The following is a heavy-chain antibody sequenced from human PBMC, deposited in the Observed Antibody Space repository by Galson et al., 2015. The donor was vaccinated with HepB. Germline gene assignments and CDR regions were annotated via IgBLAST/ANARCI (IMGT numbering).Heavy chain of an antibody. V-gene: IGHV1-69*13. Sequence: SVKVSCKASGGTFSSFAISWVRQAPGQGLEWMGGIIPVFRTSDYPQKFQDRVTITADESTTTAYMELSSLRSEDTAVYYCATAYLVAAAYFWMDVWGTGTTVTVSS. CDR2: IIPVFRTS. CDR1: GGTFSSFA. CDR3: ATAYLVAAAYFWMDV. D-gene: IGHD2-2*01. J-gene: IGHJ6*04.